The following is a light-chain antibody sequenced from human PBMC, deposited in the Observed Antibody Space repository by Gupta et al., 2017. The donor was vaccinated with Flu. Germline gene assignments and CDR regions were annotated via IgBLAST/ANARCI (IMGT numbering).Light chain of an antibody. CDR1: NSDVGGYNV. CDR2: EVT. J-gene: IGLJ3*02. Sequence: QSALTQPASVSGSPGQSIAISCTGSNSDVGGYNVVSWYQQYPGKAPKLLIYEVTKRPSRVSYRFSGSKSGNTASLTIAGLQAEDEADYYCSSYTTSRTLVFGGGTKLTVL. CDR3: SSYTTSRTLV. V-gene: IGLV2-14*01.